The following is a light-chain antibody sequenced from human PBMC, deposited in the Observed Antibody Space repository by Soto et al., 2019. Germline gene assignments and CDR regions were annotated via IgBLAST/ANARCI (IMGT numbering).Light chain of an antibody. J-gene: IGKJ1*01. Sequence: AIQMTQSPSSLSASVGDRVTITCRASQGISNDLGWYQQRPGKAPKLLIYATSNLQTGVPSRFSGSGSGTDFTLTISSLQPEDFATYYCLQDYSYPRTFGQGTKVEIK. CDR2: ATS. V-gene: IGKV1-6*01. CDR1: QGISND. CDR3: LQDYSYPRT.